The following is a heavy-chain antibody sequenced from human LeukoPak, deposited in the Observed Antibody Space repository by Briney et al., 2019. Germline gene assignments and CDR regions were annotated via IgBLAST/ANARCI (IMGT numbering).Heavy chain of an antibody. Sequence: SETMSLTCTVYGGSISSYYWSWIRQPPGKGLEWIGYIYYSGSTNYNPSLKSRVTISVDTSKNQFSLKLSSVTAADTAVYYCASGPAAVYYYGMDVWGQGTTVTVSS. CDR1: GGSISSYY. J-gene: IGHJ6*02. CDR2: IYYSGST. V-gene: IGHV4-59*01. CDR3: ASGPAAVYYYGMDV. D-gene: IGHD2-2*01.